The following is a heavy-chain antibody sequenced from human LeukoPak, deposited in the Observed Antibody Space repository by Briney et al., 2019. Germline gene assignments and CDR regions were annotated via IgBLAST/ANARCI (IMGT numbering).Heavy chain of an antibody. D-gene: IGHD1-26*01. CDR3: ARTSGSLDFDS. CDR2: IYTGGST. CDR1: GGSLSSSY. Sequence: PSETLSLTCTVSGGSLSSSYWSWIRQPPGKGLEWIGYIYTGGSTNYNPSLKSRVTISVDTSKNQFSLKLSSVTAADTAVYYCARTSGSLDFDSWGQGTLVSVSS. V-gene: IGHV4-4*09. J-gene: IGHJ4*02.